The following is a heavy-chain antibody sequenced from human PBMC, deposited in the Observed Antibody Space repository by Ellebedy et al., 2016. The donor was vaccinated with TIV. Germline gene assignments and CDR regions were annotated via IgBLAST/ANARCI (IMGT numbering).Heavy chain of an antibody. J-gene: IGHJ4*02. CDR1: GGSISTSSYY. D-gene: IGHD2-8*01. CDR2: MYYSGST. Sequence: SETLSLTXSVSGGSISTSSYYCGWIRQSPGKGLEWIASMYYSGSTNYNPSLKSRGTISVDTSKNQFSLKLRYVTAADTAVYYCARSRSMGPFDYWGQGILVTVSS. CDR3: ARSRSMGPFDY. V-gene: IGHV4-39*07.